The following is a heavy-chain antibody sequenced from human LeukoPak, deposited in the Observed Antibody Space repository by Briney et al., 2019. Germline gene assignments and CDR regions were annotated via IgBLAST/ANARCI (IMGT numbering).Heavy chain of an antibody. CDR3: ARQTGSGLFILP. Sequence: SETLSLTCAVSGGSISSSNSYWGWIRQPPGKGLEWIGSIYYSGNTYYNASLKSQVSISIDTSKNRFSLKLTSVTAADTAVYYCARQTGSGLFILPGGQGTLVTVSS. J-gene: IGHJ4*02. CDR2: IYYSGNT. D-gene: IGHD3/OR15-3a*01. V-gene: IGHV4-39*01. CDR1: GGSISSSNSY.